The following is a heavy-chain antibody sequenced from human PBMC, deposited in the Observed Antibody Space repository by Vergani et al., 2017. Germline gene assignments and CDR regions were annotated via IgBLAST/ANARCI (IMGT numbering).Heavy chain of an antibody. V-gene: IGHV3-20*04. CDR1: GFTFDDYG. Sequence: EVQLVESGGSVVRPGGSLRLSCAASGFTFDDYGMNWVRQVPGKGLEWVSGINWNGGRTGYSDSVKGRVTISRYNSKNTLFLEMNSLRTEDTATYFCAKGLVFTLTAVWGGLDSWGPGTVVLVSS. CDR3: AKGLVFTLTAVWGGLDS. D-gene: IGHD3-16*01. CDR2: INWNGGRT. J-gene: IGHJ4*02.